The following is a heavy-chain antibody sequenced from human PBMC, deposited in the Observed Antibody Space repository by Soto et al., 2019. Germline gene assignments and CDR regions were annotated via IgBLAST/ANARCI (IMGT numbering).Heavy chain of an antibody. CDR2: ISGSGVST. J-gene: IGHJ6*02. D-gene: IGHD3-10*01. CDR1: GFTFSSYA. Sequence: GGSLRLSCAASGFTFSSYAMSWVRQAPGKGLEWVSAISGSGVSTYYADSVKGRFTISRDNSKNTLYLQMNSLRAEDTAVYYCAKGSGSPPYYYYYGMDVWGQGTTVTVSS. V-gene: IGHV3-23*01. CDR3: AKGSGSPPYYYYYGMDV.